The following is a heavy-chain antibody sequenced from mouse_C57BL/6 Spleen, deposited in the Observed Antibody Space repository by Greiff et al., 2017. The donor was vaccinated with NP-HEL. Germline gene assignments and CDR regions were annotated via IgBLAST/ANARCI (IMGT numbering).Heavy chain of an antibody. V-gene: IGHV1-50*01. D-gene: IGHD1-1*01. CDR1: GYTFTSYW. J-gene: IGHJ2*01. CDR3: ARYQYYGSSYVDYFDY. Sequence: QVQLQQPGAELVKPGASVKLSCKASGYTFTSYWMQWVKQRPGQGLEWIGEIDPSDSYTNYNQKFKGKATLTVDTSSSTAYMQLSSLTSEDSAVYYCARYQYYGSSYVDYFDYWGQGTTLTVAS. CDR2: IDPSDSYT.